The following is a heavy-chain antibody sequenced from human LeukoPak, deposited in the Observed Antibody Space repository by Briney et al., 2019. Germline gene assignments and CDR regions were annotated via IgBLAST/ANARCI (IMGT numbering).Heavy chain of an antibody. CDR1: GDSVTSYW. CDR3: ARPGGSDSSGYYDY. D-gene: IGHD3-22*01. Sequence: GESLKISCKGSGDSVTSYWMGWVRQIPGEGLECMGIIYPGDSDTRYSPSFQGQVTISADKSISTAYLQWSSLKASDTAMYYCARPGGSDSSGYYDYWGQGTLVTVSS. V-gene: IGHV5-51*01. J-gene: IGHJ4*02. CDR2: IYPGDSDT.